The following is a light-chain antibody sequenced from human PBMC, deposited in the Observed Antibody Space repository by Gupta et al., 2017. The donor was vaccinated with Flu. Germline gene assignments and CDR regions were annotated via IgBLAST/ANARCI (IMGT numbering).Light chain of an antibody. Sequence: QSVLTQPPSASGTPGQRVTIPCSGSSSNIGSNYVYWYQQLPGPAPKLLIYRNNQRPSGVPYRFSGSKSGTSASLAISGLRSEDEADYYCAAWDDSLSGRVFGGGTKLTVL. CDR1: SSNIGSNY. J-gene: IGLJ3*02. V-gene: IGLV1-47*01. CDR3: AAWDDSLSGRV. CDR2: RNN.